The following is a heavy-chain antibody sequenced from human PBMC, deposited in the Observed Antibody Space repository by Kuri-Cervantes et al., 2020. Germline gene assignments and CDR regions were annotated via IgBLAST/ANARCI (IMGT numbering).Heavy chain of an antibody. CDR3: AKGGKGLYLDY. V-gene: IGHV3-66*01. D-gene: IGHD2-15*01. Sequence: GESLKISCAASGFTVSSNYMSWVRQAPGKGLEWVSVIYSGGSTYYADSVKGRFTISRDNSKNTLYLQMNSLRAEDTAVYYCAKGGKGLYLDYWGQGTLVTVSS. J-gene: IGHJ4*02. CDR2: IYSGGST. CDR1: GFTVSSNY.